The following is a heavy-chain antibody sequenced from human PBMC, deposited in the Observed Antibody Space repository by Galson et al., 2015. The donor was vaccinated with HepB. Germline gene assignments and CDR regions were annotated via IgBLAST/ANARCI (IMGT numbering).Heavy chain of an antibody. CDR1: GFTFSSYD. CDR2: IGTAGDT. D-gene: IGHD4-23*01. Sequence: SLRLSCAASGFTFSSYDMHWVRQATGKGLEWVSAIGTAGDTYYPGSVKGRFTISRENAKNSLYLQMNSLRAGDTAVYYCARGGGNSMENWFDPWGQGTLVTVSS. V-gene: IGHV3-13*01. J-gene: IGHJ5*02. CDR3: ARGGGNSMENWFDP.